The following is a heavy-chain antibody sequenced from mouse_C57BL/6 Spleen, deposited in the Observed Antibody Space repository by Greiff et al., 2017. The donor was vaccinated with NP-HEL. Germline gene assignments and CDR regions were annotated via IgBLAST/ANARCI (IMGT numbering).Heavy chain of an antibody. V-gene: IGHV1-50*01. CDR1: GYTFTSYW. J-gene: IGHJ1*03. D-gene: IGHD1-1*01. Sequence: VQLQQPGAELVKPGASVKLSCKASGYTFTSYWMQWVKQRPGQGLEWIGEIDPSDSYTNYNQKFKGKATLTVDTSSSTAYMQLSSLTSEDSAVYYCALLRYWYFDVWGTGTTVTVSS. CDR3: ALLRYWYFDV. CDR2: IDPSDSYT.